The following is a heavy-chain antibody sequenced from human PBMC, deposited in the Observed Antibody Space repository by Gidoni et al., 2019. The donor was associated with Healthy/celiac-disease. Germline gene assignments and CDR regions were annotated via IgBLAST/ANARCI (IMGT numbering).Heavy chain of an antibody. J-gene: IGHJ4*02. CDR3: AREGVGGSYQPFDY. CDR1: GGSISSYY. V-gene: IGHV4-59*01. D-gene: IGHD1-26*01. CDR2: IYYSGSP. Sequence: QVQLQESGPGLVKPSETLSLTCTVSGGSISSYYWSWIRQPPGKGLGWIGYIYYSGSPNYNPPLKSRVTISGDTSKTHFSLRLSSGTAADTAVYYCAREGVGGSYQPFDYWGQGTLVTVSS.